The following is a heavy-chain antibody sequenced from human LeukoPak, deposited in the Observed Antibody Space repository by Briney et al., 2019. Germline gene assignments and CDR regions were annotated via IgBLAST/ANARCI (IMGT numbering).Heavy chain of an antibody. V-gene: IGHV4-61*02. CDR1: GGSISSGSYY. J-gene: IGHJ6*03. Sequence: SSETLSLTCTVSGGSISSGSYYWSWIRQPAGKGLEWIGRIYTSGSTNYNPSLKSRVTISVDTSKNQFSLKLSSVTAADTAVYYCARVKGRSSSSHYYYYMDVWGKGTTVTVSS. CDR3: ARVKGRSSSSHYYYYMDV. CDR2: IYTSGST. D-gene: IGHD6-6*01.